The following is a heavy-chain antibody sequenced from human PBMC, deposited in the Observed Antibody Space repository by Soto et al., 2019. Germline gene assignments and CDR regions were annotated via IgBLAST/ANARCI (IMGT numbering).Heavy chain of an antibody. CDR1: GDSFTNYA. V-gene: IGHV1-69*01. CDR3: GRYCTNTKCRGGYYLDL. CDR2: IILALGTP. Sequence: QVLLVQSGAEMKQPGSSVNVSCRASGDSFTNYAFTWVRQAPGQGPEWLGGIILALGTPHYSHRFQGRLQIPADESSSTVYMGLGSLRLDDTAVYYCGRYCTNTKCRGGYYLDLWGQGTLLTVSS. J-gene: IGHJ5*02. D-gene: IGHD2-8*01.